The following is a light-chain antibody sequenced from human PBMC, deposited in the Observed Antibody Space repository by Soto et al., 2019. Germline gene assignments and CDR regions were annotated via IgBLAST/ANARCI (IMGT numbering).Light chain of an antibody. CDR2: GAF. J-gene: IGKJ1*01. CDR1: QSVSTN. CDR3: QQYNNWPPWT. V-gene: IGKV3-15*01. Sequence: EIVMTQSPATLSVSPGERATLSCRASQSVSTNLAWYQQKPGQAPRLLIYGAFTRATGIPVRFSASGSGTEFTLTISSLQSEDFAVYYCQQYNNWPPWTFGQGTKVEIK.